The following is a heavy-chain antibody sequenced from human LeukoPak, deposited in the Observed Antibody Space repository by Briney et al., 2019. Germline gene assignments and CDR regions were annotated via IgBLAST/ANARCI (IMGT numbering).Heavy chain of an antibody. J-gene: IGHJ4*02. D-gene: IGHD5-18*01. CDR3: ARDAPRGYSYGQLDY. Sequence: RAGGSLRLSCAASGFTFSSYAMSWVRQAPGKGLEWVSAISGSGGSTYYADSVKGRFTISRDNSKNTLYLQMNSLRAEDTAVYYCARDAPRGYSYGQLDYWGQGTLVTVSS. V-gene: IGHV3-23*01. CDR1: GFTFSSYA. CDR2: ISGSGGST.